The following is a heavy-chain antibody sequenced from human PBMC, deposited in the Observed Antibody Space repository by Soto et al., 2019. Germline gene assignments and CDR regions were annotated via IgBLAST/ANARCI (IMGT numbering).Heavy chain of an antibody. CDR3: ARGPGYYFDY. CDR1: GFTFSSYA. CDR2: ISSNGGST. J-gene: IGHJ4*02. Sequence: GGSLSLSCAPSGFTFSSYAMHWVRQAPGKGLEYVSAISSNGGSTYYANSVKGRFTISRDNSKNTLYLRMGSLRAEDMAVYYCARGPGYYFDYWGQGTLVTVS. V-gene: IGHV3-64*01.